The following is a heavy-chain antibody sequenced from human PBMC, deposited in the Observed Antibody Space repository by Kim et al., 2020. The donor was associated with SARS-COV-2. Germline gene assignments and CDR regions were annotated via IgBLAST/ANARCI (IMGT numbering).Heavy chain of an antibody. CDR1: GFTFSSYG. D-gene: IGHD3-10*01. J-gene: IGHJ4*02. CDR2: ISYDGSNK. V-gene: IGHV3-30*18. Sequence: GGSLRLSCAASGFTFSSYGMHWVRQAPGKGLEWVAVISYDGSNKYYADSVKGRFTISRDNSKNTLYLQMNSLRAEDTAVYYCAKDLVTMVRGVIHPLVYWGQGTLVTVSS. CDR3: AKDLVTMVRGVIHPLVY.